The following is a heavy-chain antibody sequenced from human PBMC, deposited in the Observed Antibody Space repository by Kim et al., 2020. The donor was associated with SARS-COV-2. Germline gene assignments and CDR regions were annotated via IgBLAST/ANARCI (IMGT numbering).Heavy chain of an antibody. Sequence: GGSLRLSCTASGFSFGDYGMNWVRLSPGKGLEWVSIIRSKRYGGTAEYAASVQGRFAISRDDSKSIAYLQMNSLKTEDTAVYFCTRATVTGEWPIFDYWGQGILVTVSS. CDR3: TRATVTGEWPIFDY. CDR1: GFSFGDYG. CDR2: IRSKRYGGTA. V-gene: IGHV3-49*04. J-gene: IGHJ4*02. D-gene: IGHD4-17*01.